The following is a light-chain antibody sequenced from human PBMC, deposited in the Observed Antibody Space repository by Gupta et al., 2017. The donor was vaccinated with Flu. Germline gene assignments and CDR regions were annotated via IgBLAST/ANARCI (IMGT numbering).Light chain of an antibody. CDR1: RSNIGSNY. J-gene: IGLJ3*02. Sequence: RSNIGSNYVSWYQQPPGAAPKLLIFENNKRPSGIPDRFSASKFGTSATLGITGLQTGDEAGYYCGTWDSSLNAGVFGGGTKVTVL. V-gene: IGLV1-51*02. CDR3: GTWDSSLNAGV. CDR2: ENN.